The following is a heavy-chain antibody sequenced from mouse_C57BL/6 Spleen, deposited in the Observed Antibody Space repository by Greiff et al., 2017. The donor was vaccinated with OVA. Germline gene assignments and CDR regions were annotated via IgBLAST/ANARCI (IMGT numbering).Heavy chain of an antibody. J-gene: IGHJ1*03. D-gene: IGHD1-1*01. CDR3: ARDGGGSRRGYFDV. CDR1: GFTFSSYA. V-gene: IGHV5-4*01. Sequence: EVQLQESGGGLVKPGGSLKLSCAASGFTFSSYAMSWVRQTPEKRLEWVATISDGGSYTYYPDNVKGRFTISRDNAKNNLYLQMSHLKSEDTAMYYCARDGGGSRRGYFDVWGTGTTVTVSS. CDR2: ISDGGSYT.